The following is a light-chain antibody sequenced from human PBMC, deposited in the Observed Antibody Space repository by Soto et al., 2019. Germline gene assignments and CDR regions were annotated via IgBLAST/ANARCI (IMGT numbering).Light chain of an antibody. CDR1: QSVTSSY. J-gene: IGKJ2*01. CDR2: GPS. V-gene: IGKV3-20*01. CDR3: QQYGSSLMYT. Sequence: EIVLTQSPGTLSLSPGERVTLSCRTSQSVTSSYLAWYQQKPGQAPRLLIYGPSSRATGIPDRFSGSGSGTDFTLTISRLEPEDFAVYYCQQYGSSLMYTFGQGTKLEIK.